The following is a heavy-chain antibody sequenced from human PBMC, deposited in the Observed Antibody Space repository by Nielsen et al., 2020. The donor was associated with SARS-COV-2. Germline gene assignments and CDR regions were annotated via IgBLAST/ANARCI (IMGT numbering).Heavy chain of an antibody. CDR1: GFTFSSYA. D-gene: IGHD1-26*01. CDR2: ISYDGSNK. Sequence: RSLRLSCAASGFTFSSYAMHWVRQAPGRGLEWVAVISYDGSNKYYADSVKGRFTISRDNSKNTLYVQMNSLRAEDTAVYYCARANGGSYYGALDYWGQGTLVTVSS. CDR3: ARANGGSYYGALDY. V-gene: IGHV3-30*04. J-gene: IGHJ4*02.